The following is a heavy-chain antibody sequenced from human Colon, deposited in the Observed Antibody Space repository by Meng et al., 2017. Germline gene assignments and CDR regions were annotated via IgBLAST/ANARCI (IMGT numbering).Heavy chain of an antibody. D-gene: IGHD3-22*01. CDR1: GGSVSSGSYY. CDR3: ARGASDYDFDY. V-gene: IGHV4-61*01. Sequence: QVQLQESGPGLVRPSDTLSLTCTVSGGSVSSGSYYWSWLRQPPGKGLEWIGYIYYSGSTNYNPSLKSRVTISVDTSKNQFSLKLSSVTAADTAVYYCARGASDYDFDYWGQGTLVTVSS. CDR2: IYYSGST. J-gene: IGHJ4*02.